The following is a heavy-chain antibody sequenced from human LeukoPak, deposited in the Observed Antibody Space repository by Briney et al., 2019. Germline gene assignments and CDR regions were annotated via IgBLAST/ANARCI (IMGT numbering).Heavy chain of an antibody. CDR2: ISYDGSNK. V-gene: IGHV3-30*18. CDR1: GFTFSSYG. J-gene: IGHJ4*02. D-gene: IGHD3-10*01. CDR3: AKGDPMVRGVLDY. Sequence: PGESLRLSCAASGFTFSSYGMHWVRQAPGKGLEWVAVISYDGSNKYYADSVKGRFTISRDNSKNTLYLQMSSLRAEDTAVYYCAKGDPMVRGVLDYWGQGTLVTVSS.